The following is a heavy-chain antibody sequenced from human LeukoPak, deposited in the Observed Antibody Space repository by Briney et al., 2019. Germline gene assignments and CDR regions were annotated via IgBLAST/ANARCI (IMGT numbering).Heavy chain of an antibody. D-gene: IGHD2-8*01. V-gene: IGHV1-69*04. CDR3: ARDLNYANGYFDY. J-gene: IGHJ4*02. CDR1: GGTFSSYT. CDR2: IIPILGIA. Sequence: ASVKVSCKASGGTFSSYTISWVRQAPGQGLEWMGRIIPILGIANYAQRFQGRVTITADKSTSTAYMELSSLKAEDTAVYYCARDLNYANGYFDYWGQGTLVTVSS.